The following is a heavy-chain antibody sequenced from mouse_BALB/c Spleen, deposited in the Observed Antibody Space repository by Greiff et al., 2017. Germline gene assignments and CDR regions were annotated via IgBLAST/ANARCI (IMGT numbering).Heavy chain of an antibody. CDR2: IYPGDGAT. D-gene: IGHD2-14*01. Sequence: QVQLKESGAELVRPGSSVKISCKASGYAFSSYWMNWVKQRPGQGLEWIGQIYPGDGATNYNGKFKGKATLTADTSSSTAYMQLSSLTSEDAAVYFCAGYEGGGYEDVWGAGTTVTVSS. CDR3: AGYEGGGYEDV. V-gene: IGHV1-80*01. CDR1: GYAFSSYW. J-gene: IGHJ1*01.